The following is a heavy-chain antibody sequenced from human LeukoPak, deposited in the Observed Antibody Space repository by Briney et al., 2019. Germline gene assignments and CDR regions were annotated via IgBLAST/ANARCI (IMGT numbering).Heavy chain of an antibody. D-gene: IGHD1-7*01. CDR2: VHPGDSDT. J-gene: IGHJ4*02. CDR1: EYSFTSYW. CDR3: ARRSWDYYYFDY. V-gene: IGHV5-51*01. Sequence: GESLKISCKGSEYSFTSYWIGWVRQMPGKGLEWMGIVHPGDSDTRYSPSFQGQVTISADESISTAYLQWSSLEASDTAMYYCARRSWDYYYFDYWGQGTLVTVSS.